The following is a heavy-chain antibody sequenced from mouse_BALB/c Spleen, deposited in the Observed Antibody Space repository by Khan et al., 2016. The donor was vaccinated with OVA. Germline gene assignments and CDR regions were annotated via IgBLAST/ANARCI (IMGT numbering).Heavy chain of an antibody. V-gene: IGHV1-26*01. D-gene: IGHD2-14*01. J-gene: IGHJ3*01. CDR1: GYSFTAYY. CDR3: ARGYDFFAY. CDR2: INPNTDNT. Sequence: IQLVQSGPDLVKTGASVTISCKASGYSFTAYYMNWVKLSPGKSLECIGRINPNTDNTNYNQKFKGQAILTVDTSSRTAYMELRSLTSEDSAVYFCARGYDFFAYWGQGTLVTVSA.